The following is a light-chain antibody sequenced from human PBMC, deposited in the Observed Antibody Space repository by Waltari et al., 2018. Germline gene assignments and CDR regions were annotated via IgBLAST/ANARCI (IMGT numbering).Light chain of an antibody. Sequence: EVVMTQSPPSMLVTLGQAASIPCKPSQSLVHSDGNTHLTWCQQRPGQSPRRLIYRVFNRDSGVPDRFSGSGSGTDFTLKISRVEAEDVGVYYCMQGTHWPYTFGPGTKLDIK. CDR2: RVF. V-gene: IGKV2-30*02. CDR1: QSLVHSDGNTH. CDR3: MQGTHWPYT. J-gene: IGKJ2*01.